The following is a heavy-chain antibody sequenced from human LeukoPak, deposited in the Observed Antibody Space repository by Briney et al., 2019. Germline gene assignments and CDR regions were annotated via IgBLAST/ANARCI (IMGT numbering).Heavy chain of an antibody. Sequence: GGSLRLSCAVSGFTVSAHYMSWVRQAPGKGLECVSFLYTGGDTYYADSVKGRFTISRDNSKNTLYLQMNSLRAEDTAVYYCAREHTTGYSSGWYLDEGPFDYWGQGTLVTVSS. CDR3: AREHTTGYSSGWYLDEGPFDY. D-gene: IGHD6-19*01. CDR2: LYTGGDT. J-gene: IGHJ4*02. CDR1: GFTVSAHY. V-gene: IGHV3-53*01.